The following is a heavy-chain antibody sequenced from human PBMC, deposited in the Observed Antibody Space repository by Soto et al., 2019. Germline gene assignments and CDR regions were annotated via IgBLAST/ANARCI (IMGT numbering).Heavy chain of an antibody. V-gene: IGHV1-69*12. J-gene: IGHJ5*02. CDR3: ARVGLEYSSSSGWFDP. Sequence: QVQLVQSGAEVKKPGSSVKVSCRASGGTFSSYAISWVRQAPGQGLEWMGGIIPIFGTANYAQKFQGRVTITADESTSTAYMELSSLRSEDTAVYYCARVGLEYSSSSGWFDPWGQGTLVTVSS. CDR1: GGTFSSYA. D-gene: IGHD6-6*01. CDR2: IIPIFGTA.